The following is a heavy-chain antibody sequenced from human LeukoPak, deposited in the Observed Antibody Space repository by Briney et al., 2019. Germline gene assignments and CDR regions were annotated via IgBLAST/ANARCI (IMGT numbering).Heavy chain of an antibody. V-gene: IGHV4-59*01. D-gene: IGHD3-16*01. CDR1: GGSTSTYY. J-gene: IGHJ3*02. Sequence: SETLSLTCTVSGGSTSTYYWSWIRHPPRKGLEWIGYIYYSGNTYSNPSLTSRVTISIDSPKNPFSLNLSSVTAADAAGYYCARNFDWGRAVDIWGQGTMVTVSS. CDR3: ARNFDWGRAVDI. CDR2: IYYSGNT.